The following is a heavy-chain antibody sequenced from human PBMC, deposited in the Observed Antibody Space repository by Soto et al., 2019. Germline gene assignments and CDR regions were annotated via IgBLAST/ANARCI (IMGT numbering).Heavy chain of an antibody. CDR1: GDSVSSDTGA. CDR3: AGVTWFRGMDV. J-gene: IGHJ6*02. Sequence: SQTLSLTCVISGDSVSSDTGAWNWIRQSPSRGLEWLGRTHYRSKWSFDYAISVKSRITIDPDTSKDQFSLHLDSLTPEDTAVYYCAGVTWFRGMDVWGQGTAVT. D-gene: IGHD3-10*01. V-gene: IGHV6-1*01. CDR2: THYRSKWSF.